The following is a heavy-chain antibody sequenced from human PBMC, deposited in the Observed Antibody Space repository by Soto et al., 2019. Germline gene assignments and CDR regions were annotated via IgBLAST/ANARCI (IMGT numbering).Heavy chain of an antibody. D-gene: IGHD6-13*01. CDR2: ISGSGGST. V-gene: IGHV3-23*01. CDR3: AYSSTPFVY. Sequence: EVQLLESGGGLVQPGGSLRLSCAASGFTFSSYAMSWVRQAPGKGLEWVSAISGSGGSTYYADSVKGRFTIYRDNSNNTLYLQMNSLRAEDTAVYYWAYSSTPFVYWGQGTLVTVFS. J-gene: IGHJ4*02. CDR1: GFTFSSYA.